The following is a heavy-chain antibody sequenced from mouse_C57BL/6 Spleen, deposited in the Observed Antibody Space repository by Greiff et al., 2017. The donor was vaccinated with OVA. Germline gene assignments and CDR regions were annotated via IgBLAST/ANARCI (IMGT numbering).Heavy chain of an antibody. CDR2: IDPSDSET. J-gene: IGHJ4*01. CDR3: ARRGVVDYYAMYY. D-gene: IGHD1-1*01. V-gene: IGHV1-52*01. CDR1: GYTFTSYW. Sequence: QVQLQQPGAELVRPGSSVKLSCKASGYTFTSYWMHWVKQRPIQVLEWIGNIDPSDSETHYNQKFKDKATLTVDKSSSTAYMQLSSLTSEDSAVYYCARRGVVDYYAMYYWGQGTSVTVSS.